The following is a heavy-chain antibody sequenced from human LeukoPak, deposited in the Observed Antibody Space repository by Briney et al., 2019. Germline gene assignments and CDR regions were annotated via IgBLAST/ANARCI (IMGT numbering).Heavy chain of an antibody. Sequence: GGSLRLSCAASGFTFSSYAMHWVRQAPGKGLEWVAVISYDGSNKYYADSVKGRFTISRDNSKNTLYLQMNSLRAEDTAAYYCARGYYGLGSYYNLPFDYWGQGTLVTVSS. CDR3: ARGYYGLGSYYNLPFDY. D-gene: IGHD3-10*01. CDR2: ISYDGSNK. CDR1: GFTFSSYA. V-gene: IGHV3-30-3*01. J-gene: IGHJ4*02.